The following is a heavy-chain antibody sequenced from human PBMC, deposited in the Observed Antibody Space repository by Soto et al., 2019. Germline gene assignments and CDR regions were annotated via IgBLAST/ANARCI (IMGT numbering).Heavy chain of an antibody. J-gene: IGHJ5*02. D-gene: IGHD2-8*01. CDR3: AKDREWTPRRIVLMVPTRGFDP. V-gene: IGHV3-23*01. Sequence: EVQLLESGGGLVQPGGSLRLSCAASGFTFSSYAMSWVRQAPGKGLEWVSAISGSGGSTYYADSVKGRFTISRDNSKNTLYLQMNSLRAEDTAVYYCAKDREWTPRRIVLMVPTRGFDPWGQGTLVTVSS. CDR1: GFTFSSYA. CDR2: ISGSGGST.